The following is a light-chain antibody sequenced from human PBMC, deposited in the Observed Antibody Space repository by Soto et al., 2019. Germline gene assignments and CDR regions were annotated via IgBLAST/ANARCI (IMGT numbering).Light chain of an antibody. CDR3: QQYNGYPWT. Sequence: DIQVTQSPSTLSASVGDRVTITCRASQSLNDWLAWYQQKPGKAPKLLIYKASSLESGVPSRFSGSGSGTEFTLTISSLQPDDFATYYCQQYNGYPWTFGQGTKVEIK. J-gene: IGKJ1*01. V-gene: IGKV1-5*03. CDR1: QSLNDW. CDR2: KAS.